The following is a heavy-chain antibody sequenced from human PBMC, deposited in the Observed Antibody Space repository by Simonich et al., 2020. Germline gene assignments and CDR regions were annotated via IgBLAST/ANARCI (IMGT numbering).Heavy chain of an antibody. V-gene: IGHV1-2*02. CDR1: GYTFTGYY. J-gene: IGHJ5*02. D-gene: IGHD6-13*01. CDR3: AREEANGYSSSWNWFDP. CDR2: NNPNHGGT. Sequence: QVQLVQSGAEVKKPGASVKVSCKASGYTFTGYYLHWVRQAPGQELEWMGWNNPNHGGTNYAQKFQGSGTMTRDTSISTAYMELSRLRSDDTAVYYCAREEANGYSSSWNWFDPWGQGTLVTVSS.